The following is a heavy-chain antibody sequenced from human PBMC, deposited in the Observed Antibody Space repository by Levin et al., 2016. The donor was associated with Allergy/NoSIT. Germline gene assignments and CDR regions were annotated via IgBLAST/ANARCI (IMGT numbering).Heavy chain of an antibody. V-gene: IGHV1-69*13. CDR1: GRIFSSYA. CDR3: ARDLEIQDYFYYAMDV. Sequence: SVKVSCKASGRIFSSYAISWVRQAPGQGLEWMGGIIPIYGSTKYAQKFQGRVTITADESTSTAYMEMSSLRSEDTAVYYCARDLEIQDYFYYAMDVWGQGTTVTVSS. J-gene: IGHJ6*02. CDR2: IIPIYGST.